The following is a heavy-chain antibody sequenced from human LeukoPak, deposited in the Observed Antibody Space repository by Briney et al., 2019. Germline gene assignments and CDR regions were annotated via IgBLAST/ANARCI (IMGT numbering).Heavy chain of an antibody. D-gene: IGHD3-16*01. V-gene: IGHV3-30*04. Sequence: GGSLRLSCCAASGLTFSTYAMHWVRQAPGKGLEWVAVISYDGTNQYYADSVKCRFTISRDNSKNTLYLQMNSLRAEDTAVYYCARDSYGMDVWGQGTPVTVSS. J-gene: IGHJ6*02. CDR3: ARDSYGMDV. CDR1: GLTFSTYA. CDR2: ISYDGTNQ.